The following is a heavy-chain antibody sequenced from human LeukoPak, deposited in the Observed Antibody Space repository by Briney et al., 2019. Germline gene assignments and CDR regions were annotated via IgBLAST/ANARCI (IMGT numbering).Heavy chain of an antibody. D-gene: IGHD4-17*01. J-gene: IGHJ5*02. CDR1: GYTFTSYG. Sequence: GASVKVSCKASGYTFTSYGISWVRQAPGRGLEWMGWISAYNGNTNYAQKLQGRVTMTTDTSTSTAYMELRSLRSDDTAVYYCARDKKISTVTPNWFDPWGQGTLVTVSS. V-gene: IGHV1-18*01. CDR3: ARDKKISTVTPNWFDP. CDR2: ISAYNGNT.